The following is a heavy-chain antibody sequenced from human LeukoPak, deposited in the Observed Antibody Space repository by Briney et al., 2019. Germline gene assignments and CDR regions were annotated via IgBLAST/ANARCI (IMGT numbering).Heavy chain of an antibody. CDR2: ISSSSSYI. J-gene: IGHJ4*02. CDR3: AINKPRYCSGGSCSRGYFDY. CDR1: GFTFSSYS. Sequence: PGGSLRLSCAASGFTFSSYSMNWVRQAPGKGLEWVSSISSSSSYIYHADSVKGRFTISRDNAKNSLYLQMNSLRAEDTAVYYCAINKPRYCSGGSCSRGYFDYWGQGTLVTVSS. D-gene: IGHD2-15*01. V-gene: IGHV3-21*01.